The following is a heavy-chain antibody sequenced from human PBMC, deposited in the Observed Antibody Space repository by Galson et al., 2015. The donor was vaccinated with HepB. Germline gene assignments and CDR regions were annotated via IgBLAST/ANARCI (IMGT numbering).Heavy chain of an antibody. CDR2: IYPGDSDT. Sequence: QSGAEVKKPGESLKISCKGSGYSFTSYWIGWVRQMPGKGLEWMGIIYPGDSDTRYSPSFQGQVTISADYSKNTLYLQMNSLRAEDTAVYYCAMQSSSWYFVHWGQGTLVTVSS. CDR1: GYSFTSYW. J-gene: IGHJ4*02. V-gene: IGHV5-51*01. CDR3: AMQSSSWYFVH. D-gene: IGHD2-2*01.